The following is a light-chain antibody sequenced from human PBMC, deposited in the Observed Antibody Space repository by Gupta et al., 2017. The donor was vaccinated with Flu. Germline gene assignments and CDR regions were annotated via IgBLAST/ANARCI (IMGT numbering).Light chain of an antibody. V-gene: IGKV1-33*01. CDR2: DAS. Sequence: DIQMTQSPASLSASLGDRVTITCQASQDISDFLNWYQQKPGKAPKLLIYDASYLETGVPSRFSGSGSGTHFTFTISSLQPEDIATYYCRQYANFPPSTFGQGTRVEI. CDR3: RQYANFPPST. J-gene: IGKJ2*01. CDR1: QDISDF.